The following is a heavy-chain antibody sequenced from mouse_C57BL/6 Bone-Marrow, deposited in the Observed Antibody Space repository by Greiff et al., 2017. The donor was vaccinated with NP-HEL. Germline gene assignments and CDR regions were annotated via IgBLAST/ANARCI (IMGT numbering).Heavy chain of an antibody. D-gene: IGHD1-1*01. Sequence: QVQLQQPGAELVKPGASVKMSCKASGYTFTSYWITWVKQRPGQGLEWIGDIYPGSGSTNYNEKFKSKATLTVDTSSSPASMQLSSLTSEDSAVYYCAREDGYYFDYWGQGTTLTVSS. CDR3: AREDGYYFDY. CDR2: IYPGSGST. J-gene: IGHJ2*01. CDR1: GYTFTSYW. V-gene: IGHV1-55*01.